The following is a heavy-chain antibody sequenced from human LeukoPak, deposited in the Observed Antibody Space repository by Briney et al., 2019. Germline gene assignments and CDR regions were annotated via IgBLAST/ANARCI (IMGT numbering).Heavy chain of an antibody. D-gene: IGHD3-16*02. Sequence: SETLSLTCAVYGGSFSGYYWSWIRQPPGKGLEWIGEINHSGGTNYNPSLKSRVTISVDTSKNQFSLKLSSVTAADTAVYYCARGSPYDYVWGSYRPWYFDYWGQGTLVTVSS. CDR3: ARGSPYDYVWGSYRPWYFDY. CDR2: INHSGGT. V-gene: IGHV4-34*01. CDR1: GGSFSGYY. J-gene: IGHJ4*02.